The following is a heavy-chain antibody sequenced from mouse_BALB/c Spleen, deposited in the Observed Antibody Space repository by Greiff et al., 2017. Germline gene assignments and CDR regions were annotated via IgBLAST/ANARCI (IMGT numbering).Heavy chain of an antibody. CDR3: ARGPITTVVAFYAMDY. V-gene: IGHV1-54*01. J-gene: IGHJ4*01. D-gene: IGHD1-1*01. Sequence: VQLVESGAELVRPGTSVKVSCKASGYAFTNYLIEWVKQRPGQGLEWIGVINPGSGGTNYNEKFKGKATLTADKSSSTAYMQLSSLTSDDSAVYFCARGPITTVVAFYAMDYWGQGTSVTVSS. CDR2: INPGSGGT. CDR1: GYAFTNYL.